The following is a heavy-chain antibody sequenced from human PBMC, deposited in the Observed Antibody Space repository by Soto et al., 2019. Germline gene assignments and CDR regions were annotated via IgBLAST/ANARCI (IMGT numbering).Heavy chain of an antibody. D-gene: IGHD3-10*01. Sequence: PLATLSLTCTVSGGSISSYYWSWIRQPPGKGLEWIGYIYYSGSTNYNPSLKSRVTISVDTSKNQFSLKLSSVTAADTAVYYCARCGSGSYWGDYYYYGMDVWGQGTTVTVSS. CDR2: IYYSGST. V-gene: IGHV4-59*01. J-gene: IGHJ6*02. CDR3: ARCGSGSYWGDYYYYGMDV. CDR1: GGSISSYY.